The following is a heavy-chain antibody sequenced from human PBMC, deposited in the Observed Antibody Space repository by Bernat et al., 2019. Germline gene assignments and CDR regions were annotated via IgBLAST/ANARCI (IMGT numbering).Heavy chain of an antibody. D-gene: IGHD4-17*01. CDR3: ARDVNYGALRY. CDR1: GFTFSSYE. V-gene: IGHV3-48*03. J-gene: IGHJ4*02. Sequence: EVQLVESGGGLVQPGGSLRLSCAASGFTFSSYEMNWVRQAPGKGLEWVSYISSSGSTIYYADSVKGRFTISRDNAKNSLYLQMNSLRAEDTAVYYCARDVNYGALRYWGQGTLVTVSS. CDR2: ISSSGSTI.